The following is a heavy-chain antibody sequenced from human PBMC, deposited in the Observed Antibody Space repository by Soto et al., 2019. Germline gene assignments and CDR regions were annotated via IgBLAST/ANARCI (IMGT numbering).Heavy chain of an antibody. CDR2: ISKDGMNK. V-gene: IGHV3-30*04. CDR3: ARGIDSSDYFLKWFEP. Sequence: QVRLVESGGGVVQPGRSLRLSCTASGFSFSSYAMYWFRQPPGKGLEWVAVISKDGMNKNYADSVKGRVTVSRDNANYSLGLELNRPRGEDTAMYYCARGIDSSDYFLKWFEPWGQGTLVTVSS. CDR1: GFSFSSYA. J-gene: IGHJ5*02. D-gene: IGHD6-19*01.